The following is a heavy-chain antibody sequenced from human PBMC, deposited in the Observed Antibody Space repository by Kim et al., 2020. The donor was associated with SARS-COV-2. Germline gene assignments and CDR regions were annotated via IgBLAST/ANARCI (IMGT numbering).Heavy chain of an antibody. D-gene: IGHD3-22*01. Sequence: PSFQGQVTISADKSISTAYLQWSSLKASDTAMYYCARPRSSGYYGGGFDYWGQGTLVTVSS. J-gene: IGHJ4*02. V-gene: IGHV5-51*01. CDR3: ARPRSSGYYGGGFDY.